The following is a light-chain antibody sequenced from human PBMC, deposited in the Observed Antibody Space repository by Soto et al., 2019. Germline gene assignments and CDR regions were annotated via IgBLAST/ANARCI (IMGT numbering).Light chain of an antibody. CDR2: DVS. J-gene: IGLJ1*01. CDR3: SSYTSSSSTRV. Sequence: QSALTQPASVSGSPGQSITISYTGTSSDVGGYNYVSWYQQHPGKAPKLMIFDVSNRPSGVSNRFSGSKSGNTASLTISGLQAEDEADYYCSSYTSSSSTRVFGTGTKVTVL. V-gene: IGLV2-14*01. CDR1: SSDVGGYNY.